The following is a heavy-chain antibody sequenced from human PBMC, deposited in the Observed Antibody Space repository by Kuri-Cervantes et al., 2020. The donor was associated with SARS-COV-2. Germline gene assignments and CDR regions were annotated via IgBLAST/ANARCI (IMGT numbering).Heavy chain of an antibody. J-gene: IGHJ4*02. D-gene: IGHD2-21*01. Sequence: SETLSLTCTVSGGSVSSGTYYWSWIRQPPGKGLEYIGYIYYTGSTNYNPSLESRVTMSADTSKNQFSLRLISVTAADTTVYHCARVGVVIAIPDYWGQGTLVTVSS. V-gene: IGHV4-61*01. CDR3: ARVGVVIAIPDY. CDR1: GGSVSSGTYY. CDR2: IYYTGST.